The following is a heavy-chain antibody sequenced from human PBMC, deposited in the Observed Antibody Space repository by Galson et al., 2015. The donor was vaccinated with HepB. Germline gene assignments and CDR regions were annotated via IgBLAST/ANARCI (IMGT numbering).Heavy chain of an antibody. CDR1: GFTFSYYN. J-gene: IGHJ1*01. V-gene: IGHV3-48*01. Sequence: SLRLSCAASGFTFSYYNMDWVRQAPGKGLEWVSYISSTSSAIYYADSVKGRFTISRDNSNNTLYLQMNSLRVEDTAVYYCAKGAVVAPAASAEYFHHWGQGTLVTVSS. CDR3: AKGAVVAPAASAEYFHH. D-gene: IGHD2-2*01. CDR2: ISSTSSAI.